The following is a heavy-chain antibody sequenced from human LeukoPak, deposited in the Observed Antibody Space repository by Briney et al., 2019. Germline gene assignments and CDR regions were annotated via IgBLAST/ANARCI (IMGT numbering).Heavy chain of an antibody. D-gene: IGHD5-24*01. CDR2: ISDRGDRQ. CDR3: VVYTGGYRSQF. J-gene: IGHJ4*02. Sequence: GGSLRLSCAASGFTFTNYAMSWVRQAPGKGLEWVSAISDRGDRQYYADTVKGRFTISRDNSMDTLRLQMNSLSVEDTAVYYCVVYTGGYRSQFWGQGTLVTVSS. CDR1: GFTFTNYA. V-gene: IGHV3-23*01.